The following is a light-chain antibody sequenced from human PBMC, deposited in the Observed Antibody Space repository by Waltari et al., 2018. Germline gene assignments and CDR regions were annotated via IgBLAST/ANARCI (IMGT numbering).Light chain of an antibody. CDR3: NSYTRTSTLYV. CDR2: DVN. J-gene: IGLJ1*01. Sequence: QSALTQPASVSGSPGQSITISCTATKSDIHANSYVSCYQHHPVKAPKVIIYDVNNRPSGVSDRFSVSKSGNTASLTISGLQADDEADYYCNSYTRTSTLYVFGSGTTVTVI. V-gene: IGLV2-14*03. CDR1: KSDIHANSY.